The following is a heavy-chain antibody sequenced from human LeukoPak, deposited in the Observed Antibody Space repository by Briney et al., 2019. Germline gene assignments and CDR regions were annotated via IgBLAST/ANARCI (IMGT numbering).Heavy chain of an antibody. Sequence: GGSLRLSCATSGFTFSSYAMSWVRQAPGKGLEWVSSISGRGANTHYADSVKGRFTISGDYSKNTLNLQMNSLRAEDTAVYYCARVDYWGQGTLVTVSS. CDR2: ISGRGANT. V-gene: IGHV3-23*01. CDR1: GFTFSSYA. J-gene: IGHJ4*02. CDR3: ARVDY.